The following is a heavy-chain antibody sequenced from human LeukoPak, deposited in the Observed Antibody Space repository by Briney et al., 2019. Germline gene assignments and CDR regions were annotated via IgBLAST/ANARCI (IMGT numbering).Heavy chain of an antibody. CDR1: GFTFSSYG. V-gene: IGHV3-30*02. D-gene: IGHD6-19*01. J-gene: IGHJ5*02. CDR3: AKDSSGWYARGTRPWFDP. CDR2: IRYDGSNK. Sequence: GGSLRLSCAASGFTFSSYGMHWVRQAPGKGLEWVAFIRYDGSNKYYADSVKGRFTISRDNSKNTLYLQMNSLRAEDTAVYYCAKDSSGWYARGTRPWFDPWGQGTLVTVSS.